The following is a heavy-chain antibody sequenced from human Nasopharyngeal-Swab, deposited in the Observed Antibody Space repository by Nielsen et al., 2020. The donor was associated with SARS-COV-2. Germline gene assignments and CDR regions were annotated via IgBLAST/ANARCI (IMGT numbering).Heavy chain of an antibody. V-gene: IGHV3-48*02. CDR2: INTGSSSI. Sequence: ESLKISPAAPGFTFSRYNNKWVPPAPGKGLEWVSYINTGSSSIYYADSVKGRFTISRDNAKNSLYLQMNSLRDEDTAVYYCATRSASWTRGDYWGQGTLVTVSS. CDR1: GFTFSRYN. D-gene: IGHD2-2*01. J-gene: IGHJ4*02. CDR3: ATRSASWTRGDY.